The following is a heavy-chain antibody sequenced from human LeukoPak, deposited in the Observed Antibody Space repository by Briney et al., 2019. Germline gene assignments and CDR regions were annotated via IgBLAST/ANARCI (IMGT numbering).Heavy chain of an antibody. D-gene: IGHD6-13*01. J-gene: IGHJ4*02. CDR3: ARVTGYRIEDYFDY. CDR1: GGSISSYY. Sequence: SETLSLTCTVSGGSISSYYWSWIRQPPGKGLEWIGYIYYSGSTNYHPSLKSRVTISVETSKNEFSLKLRSVTAADTAVYYCARVTGYRIEDYFDYWGQGTLVTVSS. V-gene: IGHV4-59*01. CDR2: IYYSGST.